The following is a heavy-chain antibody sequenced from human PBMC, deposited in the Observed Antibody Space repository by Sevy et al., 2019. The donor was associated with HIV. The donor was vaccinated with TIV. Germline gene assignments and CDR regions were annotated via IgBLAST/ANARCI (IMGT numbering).Heavy chain of an antibody. CDR3: AKDTDSSSWSMGYYFDY. CDR2: ISGSGGST. V-gene: IGHV3-23*01. D-gene: IGHD6-13*01. J-gene: IGHJ4*02. Sequence: GGSLRLSCAASGFTFSSYAMSWVRQAPGKGLEWVSAISGSGGSTYYADSVKGRFTISRDNSKNTLYLQMNSLRAEDTAVYYCAKDTDSSSWSMGYYFDYWVQGTLVTVSS. CDR1: GFTFSSYA.